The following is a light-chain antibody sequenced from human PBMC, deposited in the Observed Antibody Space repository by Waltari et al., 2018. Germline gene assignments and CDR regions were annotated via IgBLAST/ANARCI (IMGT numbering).Light chain of an antibody. CDR2: RAS. CDR1: QSVGSSS. V-gene: IGKV3-20*01. J-gene: IGKJ1*01. CDR3: QQHGTLPAT. Sequence: ESVLTQSPGTASLSPGERVTLSCRAGQSVGSSSLAWYQQKPGQAPRLVIYRASRRATGIPDRFSGSGSGTAFSLTISRLEPEDFAVYYCQQHGTLPATFGQGTKVEIK.